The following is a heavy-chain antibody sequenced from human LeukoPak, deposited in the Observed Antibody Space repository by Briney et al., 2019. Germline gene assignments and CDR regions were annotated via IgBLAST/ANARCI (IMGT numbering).Heavy chain of an antibody. CDR3: ARERLRHNWFDP. D-gene: IGHD4-17*01. J-gene: IGHJ5*02. V-gene: IGHV3-23*01. Sequence: PGGPLRLSCAASGFTFSNNAMSWVRQAPGKGLEWVSAISTSGVDTYYADSVKGRFTISRDNSKNTLYLQMNSLRAEDTAVYYCARERLRHNWFDPWGQGTLVTVSS. CDR2: ISTSGVDT. CDR1: GFTFSNNA.